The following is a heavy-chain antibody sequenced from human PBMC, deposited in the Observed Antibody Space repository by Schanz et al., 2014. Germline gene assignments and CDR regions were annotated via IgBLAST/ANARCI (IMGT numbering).Heavy chain of an antibody. CDR3: AKDPSHGDYDYYFDY. V-gene: IGHV3-23*01. CDR2: ISGSGGST. D-gene: IGHD3-22*01. CDR1: GFTFSTYA. Sequence: EVQLLDSGGGLVQPGGSLRLSCAASGFTFSTYAMSWVRQAPGKGLEWVSAISGSGGSTYYADSVKGRFTISRDNSKNTPYLQMNSLRAEDTAVYYCAKDPSHGDYDYYFDYWGQGTLVTVSS. J-gene: IGHJ4*02.